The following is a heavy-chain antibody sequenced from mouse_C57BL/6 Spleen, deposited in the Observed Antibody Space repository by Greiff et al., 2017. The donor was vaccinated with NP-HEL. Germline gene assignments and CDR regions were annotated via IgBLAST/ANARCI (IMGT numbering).Heavy chain of an antibody. J-gene: IGHJ4*01. CDR3: ARGGITTVVARDYAMDY. CDR2: IDPSDSYT. V-gene: IGHV1-69*01. CDR1: GYTFTSYW. D-gene: IGHD1-1*01. Sequence: VQLQQPGAELVMPGASVKLSCKASGYTFTSYWMHWVKQRPGQGLEWIGEIDPSDSYTNYNQKFKGKSTLTIDKSSSTAYMQLSSLTSEDSAVYYCARGGITTVVARDYAMDYWGQGTSVTVSS.